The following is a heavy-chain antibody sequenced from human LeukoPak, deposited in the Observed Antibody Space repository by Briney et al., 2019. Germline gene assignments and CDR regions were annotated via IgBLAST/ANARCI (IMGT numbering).Heavy chain of an antibody. V-gene: IGHV4-4*07. D-gene: IGHD3-22*01. CDR3: ARDTYYYDSSGYWADY. CDR2: IYTSGST. Sequence: SETLSLTCAVYGGSFRGYYWTWIRQPAGKGLEWIGRIYTSGSTNYNPSLKSRVTMSVDTSKNQFSLKLSSVTAADTAVYYCARDTYYYDSSGYWADYWGQGTLVTVSS. J-gene: IGHJ4*02. CDR1: GGSFRGYY.